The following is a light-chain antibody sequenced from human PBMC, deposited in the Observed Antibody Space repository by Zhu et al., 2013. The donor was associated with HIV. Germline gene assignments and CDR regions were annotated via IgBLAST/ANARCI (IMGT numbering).Light chain of an antibody. CDR2: GDN. J-gene: IGLJ2*01. V-gene: IGLV1-44*01. CDR1: SSNIGSNT. CDR3: GTWDDSLNTVV. Sequence: QSVLTQPPSASDTPGQRVTISCSGSSSNIGSNTVNWYQLLPGTAPKLLIYGDNQRPSGIPDRFSGSKSGTSATLAITGLQTGDEGDYYCGTWDDSLNTVVFGGGTKLTVL.